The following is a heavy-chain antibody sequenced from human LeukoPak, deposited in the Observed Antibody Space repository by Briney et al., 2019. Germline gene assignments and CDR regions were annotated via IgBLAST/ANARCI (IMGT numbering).Heavy chain of an antibody. V-gene: IGHV3-66*02. D-gene: IGHD2-2*01. CDR2: IYSGGTT. J-gene: IGHJ6*03. CDR3: ARERSSTSNYYYYYYYMDV. Sequence: TGGSLRLSCAASGFTVSSNYMTWVRQAPGKGLEWVSVIYSGGTTYSADSVKGRFTMCRDNSKNTLYLQMNSLRAEDTAVYYCARERSSTSNYYYYYYYMDVWGKGTTVTVSS. CDR1: GFTVSSNY.